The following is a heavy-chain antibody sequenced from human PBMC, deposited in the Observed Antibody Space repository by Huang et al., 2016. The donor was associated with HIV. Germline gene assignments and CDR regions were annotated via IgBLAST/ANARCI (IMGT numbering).Heavy chain of an antibody. V-gene: IGHV4-30-4*08. Sequence: QVQLQESGPGMVKPSQTLSLTCTVSGGSISSGGYYWTWIRQPPGKGLEWIGYIFYSGSTDNTPSLKSRVIISVDTSKNQFSLKLSSGTAADTAVYCCARVRGARPTTPSFFDYWGQGTLVTVSS. CDR1: GGSISSGGYY. CDR2: IFYSGST. J-gene: IGHJ4*02. D-gene: IGHD2-15*01. CDR3: ARVRGARPTTPSFFDY.